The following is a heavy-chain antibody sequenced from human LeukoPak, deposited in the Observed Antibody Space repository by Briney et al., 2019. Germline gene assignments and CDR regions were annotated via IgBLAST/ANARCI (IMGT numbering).Heavy chain of an antibody. CDR2: ILYDGSNK. D-gene: IGHD3-3*01. Sequence: GGSLRLSCAASGFTFSSYGMHWVRQAPGKGLEWVAFILYDGSNKYYADSVKGRFTISRDNSKNTLYLQMNSLRAEDTAVYYCAKASKGIRFLEWLYFDYWGQGTLVTVSS. CDR3: AKASKGIRFLEWLYFDY. CDR1: GFTFSSYG. V-gene: IGHV3-30*02. J-gene: IGHJ4*02.